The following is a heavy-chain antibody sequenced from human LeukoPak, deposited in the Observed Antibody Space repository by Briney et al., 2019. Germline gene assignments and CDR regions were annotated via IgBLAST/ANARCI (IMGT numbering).Heavy chain of an antibody. CDR1: GGTFSSYA. CDR3: ARVSATVVTELPFDY. J-gene: IGHJ4*02. D-gene: IGHD4-23*01. Sequence: SVKVSCKASGGTFSSYAISWVRQAPGQGLEWMGGIIPIFGTANYAQKFQGRVTITADESTSTAYMELSSLRSEDTAVHYCARVSATVVTELPFDYWGQGTLVTVSS. V-gene: IGHV1-69*13. CDR2: IIPIFGTA.